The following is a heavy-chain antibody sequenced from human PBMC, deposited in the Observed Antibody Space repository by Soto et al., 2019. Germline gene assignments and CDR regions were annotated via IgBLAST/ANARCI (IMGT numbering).Heavy chain of an antibody. V-gene: IGHV1-3*05. CDR1: GYTFTSYA. CDR2: INAGNGNT. D-gene: IGHD6-13*01. Sequence: QVQLVQSGAEEKKPGASVKVSCKASGYTFTSYAMHWVRQAPGQRLEWMGWINAGNGNTKYSQKFQGRVPITRDTSASTAYMELSSLRSEDTAVYYCARVQYSSSWYSYYYYGMDVWGQGTTVTVSS. CDR3: ARVQYSSSWYSYYYYGMDV. J-gene: IGHJ6*02.